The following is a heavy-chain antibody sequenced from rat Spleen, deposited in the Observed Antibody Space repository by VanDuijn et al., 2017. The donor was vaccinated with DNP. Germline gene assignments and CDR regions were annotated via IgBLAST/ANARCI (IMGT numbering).Heavy chain of an antibody. CDR3: TRHQYYDGTYYNWFAY. J-gene: IGHJ3*01. CDR1: GFTFSDYA. Sequence: EVQLVESGGGLVQPGGSLKLSCAASGFTFSDYAMAWVRQSLKKGLEWVAVIIYDGSNTHYRDSVKGRFTISIENAESTLYLQMDSLRSEDTASYYCTRHQYYDGTYYNWFAYWGQGTLVTVSS. D-gene: IGHD1-12*02. CDR2: IIYDGSNT. V-gene: IGHV5-17*01.